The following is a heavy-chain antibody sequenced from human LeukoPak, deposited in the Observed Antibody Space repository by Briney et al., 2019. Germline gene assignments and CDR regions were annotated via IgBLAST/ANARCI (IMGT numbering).Heavy chain of an antibody. CDR2: IIAYNGNI. V-gene: IGHV1-18*01. CDR3: ARVVVVAATRGTWYFDL. J-gene: IGHJ2*01. Sequence: ASVKVSCKASGYTFTYYAITWVRQAPGQGLEWMGWIIAYNGNINYAQKVQGRVTMTTDTSTSTAYMELRSLRSDDTAVYYCARVVVVAATRGTWYFDLWGRGTLVTVSS. D-gene: IGHD2-15*01. CDR1: GYTFTYYA.